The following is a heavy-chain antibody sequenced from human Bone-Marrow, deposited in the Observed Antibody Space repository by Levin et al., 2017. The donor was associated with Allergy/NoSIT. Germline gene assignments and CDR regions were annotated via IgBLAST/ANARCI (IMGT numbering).Heavy chain of an antibody. J-gene: IGHJ4*02. CDR2: IKQDGSDK. V-gene: IGHV3-7*01. D-gene: IGHD2-15*01. CDR3: ATTYIIVRPTANSAASY. Sequence: RSGGSLRLSCAASGFNFSNYWMSWVRQAPGKGLEWVARIKQDGSDKYYLESVQGRFTISRDNAKNSLYLQMNSLRAEDTAIYYCATTYIIVRPTANSAASYWGQGTSVTVSS. CDR1: GFNFSNYW.